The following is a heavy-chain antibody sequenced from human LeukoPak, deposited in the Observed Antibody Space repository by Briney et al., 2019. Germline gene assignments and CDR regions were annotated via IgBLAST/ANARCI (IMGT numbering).Heavy chain of an antibody. CDR2: FDPEDNET. Sequence: ASVKVSCKVSGYSLSELSMHWVRQAPGKGLEWMGGFDPEDNETIYAQKFQGRVTITADKSTSTAYMELSSLRSEDTAVYYCARVMITFGGVIVGFDYWGQGTLVTVSS. CDR3: ARVMITFGGVIVGFDY. D-gene: IGHD3-16*02. V-gene: IGHV1-24*01. J-gene: IGHJ4*02. CDR1: GYSLSELS.